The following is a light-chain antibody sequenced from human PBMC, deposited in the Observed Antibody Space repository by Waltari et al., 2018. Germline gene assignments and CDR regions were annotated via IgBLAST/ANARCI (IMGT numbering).Light chain of an antibody. Sequence: QPALTQPPSASGSPGQSVPISCTGTSSAVGGYNYVSWYQHYPGKAPKLLIYEVSKLPSGVPERFSGSKAVNTASLTVSGLQGDDEADYYCSSYAGSNTVVFGGGTKLTVL. CDR3: SSYAGSNTVV. V-gene: IGLV2-8*01. J-gene: IGLJ2*01. CDR1: SSAVGGYNY. CDR2: EVS.